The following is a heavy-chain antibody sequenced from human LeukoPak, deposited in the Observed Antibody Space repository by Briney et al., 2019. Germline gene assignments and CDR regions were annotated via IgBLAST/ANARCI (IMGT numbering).Heavy chain of an antibody. V-gene: IGHV3-23*01. CDR3: AKGNSARSGSYYGDY. J-gene: IGHJ4*02. CDR1: GFTFDSYA. Sequence: GGSLRLSCAASGFTFDSYAMSRVRQAPGRGLEWVSSISGSGSSTYYADSVKGRFTISRDNSKNTLYLHMDSLRIEDTAEYYCAKGNSARSGSYYGDYWGQGTLVTVSS. CDR2: ISGSGSST. D-gene: IGHD1-26*01.